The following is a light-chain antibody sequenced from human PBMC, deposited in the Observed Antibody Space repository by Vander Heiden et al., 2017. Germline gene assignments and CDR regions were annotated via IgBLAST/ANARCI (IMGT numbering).Light chain of an antibody. Sequence: EIVMTQSPAPLSVSPGESATLSCRASQSVSSNLAWYQQKPGQAPRLLIYGASTRATGIPARFSGSGYGTEFTLTISSRQSEDFAVYYCQQYKNWPPLTFGGGTKVEIK. V-gene: IGKV3-15*01. CDR3: QQYKNWPPLT. CDR1: QSVSSN. J-gene: IGKJ4*01. CDR2: GAS.